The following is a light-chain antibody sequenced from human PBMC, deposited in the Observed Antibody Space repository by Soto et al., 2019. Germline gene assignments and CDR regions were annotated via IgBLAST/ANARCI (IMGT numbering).Light chain of an antibody. CDR2: GAS. CDR1: QSIDSSY. J-gene: IGKJ1*01. Sequence: EIVLTQSPGTLSLSPGERATLSCRASQSIDSSYLAWYQQKPGQAPRLLIFGASSRATGIPARFSGSGSGSDLSLTIGRLEPEGFAVYYCLQYASSPRTFGQRTKVEF. V-gene: IGKV3-20*01. CDR3: LQYASSPRT.